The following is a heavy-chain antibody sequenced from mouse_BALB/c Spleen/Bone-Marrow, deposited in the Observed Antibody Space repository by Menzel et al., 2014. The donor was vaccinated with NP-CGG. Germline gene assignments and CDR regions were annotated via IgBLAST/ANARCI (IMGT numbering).Heavy chain of an antibody. V-gene: IGHV1-22*01. CDR1: GYTFTDYT. Sequence: EVKLQESGPELVKPGASVKISCKTSGYTFTDYTLHWVKQSHGKSLEWIGGVNPNIGGTSCNQKFKGKASLTVNKSSTTAYMELRSLTSEDSAVYYCARGRWYYWGQGTTLTVSS. D-gene: IGHD2-3*01. J-gene: IGHJ2*01. CDR3: ARGRWYY. CDR2: VNPNIGGT.